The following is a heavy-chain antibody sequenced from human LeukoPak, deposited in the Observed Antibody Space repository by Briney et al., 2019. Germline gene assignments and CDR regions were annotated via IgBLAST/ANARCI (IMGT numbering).Heavy chain of an antibody. J-gene: IGHJ6*02. V-gene: IGHV4-34*01. D-gene: IGHD3-3*01. CDR1: GGSFNSHY. CDR2: INHSGST. CDR3: AKTISLYFYGMDV. Sequence: SETLSLTCAVYGGSFNSHYWSWIRQTPGKGLEWIGEINHSGSTNYNPSLKSRVTMSVDTSKNQFSLKVNPVTAADTAVYYCAKTISLYFYGMDVWGQGTTVTVSS.